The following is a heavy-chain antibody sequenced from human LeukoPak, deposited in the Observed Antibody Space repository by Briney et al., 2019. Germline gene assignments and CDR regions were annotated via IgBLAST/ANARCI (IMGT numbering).Heavy chain of an antibody. J-gene: IGHJ4*02. D-gene: IGHD2-2*01. CDR1: GFTFSSYE. CDR3: AREGCSSTSCYAGGLH. Sequence: GGSLRLSCAASGFTFSSYEMNWVRQAPGKGLEWVSYISSSGSTIYYADSVKGRFTISRDNAKNSLYLQMNSLRAEDTAVYYCAREGCSSTSCYAGGLHWGQGTLVTVSS. V-gene: IGHV3-48*03. CDR2: ISSSGSTI.